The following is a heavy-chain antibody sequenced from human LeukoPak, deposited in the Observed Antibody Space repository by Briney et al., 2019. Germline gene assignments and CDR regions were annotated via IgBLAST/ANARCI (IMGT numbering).Heavy chain of an antibody. CDR2: IGTLADT. Sequence: GGSLRLSCAASGLTFSSHDMHWVRQVTGKGLEWVSAIGTLADTFYLDSVKGRFTISRENAKNSLYLQMNSLRAGDTAVYYCATGRRRGWSYAFNIWGRGTMVTVSS. D-gene: IGHD6-19*01. CDR3: ATGRRRGWSYAFNI. J-gene: IGHJ3*02. CDR1: GLTFSSHD. V-gene: IGHV3-13*01.